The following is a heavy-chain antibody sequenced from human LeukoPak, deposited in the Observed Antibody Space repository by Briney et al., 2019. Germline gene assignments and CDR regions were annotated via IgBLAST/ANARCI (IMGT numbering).Heavy chain of an antibody. Sequence: SVKVSCKASGYTFTSYAMNWVRQAPGQGLEWMGGIIPIFGTANYAQKFQGRVTITADESTSTAYMELSSLRSEDTAVYYCASQPSTTVTTLGAWGQGTLVTVSS. CDR2: IIPIFGTA. D-gene: IGHD4-17*01. J-gene: IGHJ5*02. V-gene: IGHV1-69*13. CDR1: GYTFTSYA. CDR3: ASQPSTTVTTLGA.